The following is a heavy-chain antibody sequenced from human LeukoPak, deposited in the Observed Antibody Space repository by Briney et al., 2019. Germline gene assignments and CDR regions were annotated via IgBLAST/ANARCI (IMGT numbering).Heavy chain of an antibody. D-gene: IGHD5-12*01. CDR2: ISYDGSNK. J-gene: IGHJ4*02. CDR3: AKDPKRYSGYESYYFDY. CDR1: GFTFSSYG. V-gene: IGHV3-30*18. Sequence: PGRSLRLSCAASGFTFSSYGMHWVRQAPGKGREWVAVISYDGSNKYYADSVKGRFTISRDNSKNTLYLQMNSLRAEDTAVYYCAKDPKRYSGYESYYFDYWGQGTLVTVSS.